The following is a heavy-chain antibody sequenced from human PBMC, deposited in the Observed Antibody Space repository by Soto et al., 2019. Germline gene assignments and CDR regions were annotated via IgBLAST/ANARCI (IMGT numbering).Heavy chain of an antibody. CDR3: ARVHSSGWYLDYYYYGMDV. CDR1: GFTFSSYG. J-gene: IGHJ6*02. V-gene: IGHV3-33*01. CDR2: IWYDGSNK. Sequence: PGGSLRLSCAASGFTFSSYGMHWVRQAPGKGLEWVAVIWYDGSNKYYADSVKGRFTISRDNSKNTLYLQMNSLRAEDTAVYYCARVHSSGWYLDYYYYGMDVWGQGTTVTAP. D-gene: IGHD6-19*01.